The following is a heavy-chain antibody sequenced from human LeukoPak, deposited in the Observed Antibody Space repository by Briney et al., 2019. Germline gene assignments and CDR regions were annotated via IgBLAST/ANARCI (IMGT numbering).Heavy chain of an antibody. D-gene: IGHD1-26*01. CDR3: VRVRSGSISDS. V-gene: IGHV4-39*07. Sequence: PSETLSLTCTVSGGSISSSNYYWGWIRQPPGKGLEWIASISYSGSTYYNASVKSRVTISRDTSKNQFSLSLTSVTAADTAVYYCVRVRSGSISDSWGQGTLVTVSS. J-gene: IGHJ4*02. CDR1: GGSISSSNYY. CDR2: ISYSGST.